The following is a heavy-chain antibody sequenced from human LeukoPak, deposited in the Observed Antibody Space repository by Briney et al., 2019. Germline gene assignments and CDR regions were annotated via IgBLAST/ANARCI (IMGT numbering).Heavy chain of an antibody. D-gene: IGHD3-22*01. J-gene: IGHJ3*02. Sequence: GGSLRLSCAASGFTFNSFGMHWVRQAPGKGLEWVAVISYDGSNKYFADSVKGRFTISRDNSKNTLYLQMNSLRAEDTAAYYCAKDHDSSGWAAFDIWGQGTMVTVSS. CDR1: GFTFNSFG. CDR2: ISYDGSNK. V-gene: IGHV3-30*18. CDR3: AKDHDSSGWAAFDI.